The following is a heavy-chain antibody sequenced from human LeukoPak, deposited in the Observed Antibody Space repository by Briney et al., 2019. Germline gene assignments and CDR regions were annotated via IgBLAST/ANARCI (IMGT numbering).Heavy chain of an antibody. CDR2: IYHSGST. J-gene: IGHJ3*02. Sequence: SETLSLTCTVSGYSISSGYYWGWIRQPPGKGLEWIGSIYHSGSTYYNPSLRSRVTISVGTSKNQFSLKLSSVTAADTAVYYCARGPYYYDSSGAFDIWGQGTMVTVSS. CDR3: ARGPYYYDSSGAFDI. CDR1: GYSISSGYY. D-gene: IGHD3-22*01. V-gene: IGHV4-38-2*02.